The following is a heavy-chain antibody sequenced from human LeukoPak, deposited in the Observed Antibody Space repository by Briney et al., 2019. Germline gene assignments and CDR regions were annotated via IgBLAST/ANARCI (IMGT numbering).Heavy chain of an antibody. V-gene: IGHV4-4*07. CDR3: ARHILTGYRRSYYYYGMDV. CDR2: IYTSGST. D-gene: IGHD3-9*01. J-gene: IGHJ6*02. Sequence: SETLSLTCAVSGGSISSYYWSWIRQPAGKGLEWIGRIYTSGSTNYNPSLKSRVTMSVDTSKNQFSLKLSSVTAADTAVYYCARHILTGYRRSYYYYGMDVWGQGTTVTVSS. CDR1: GGSISSYY.